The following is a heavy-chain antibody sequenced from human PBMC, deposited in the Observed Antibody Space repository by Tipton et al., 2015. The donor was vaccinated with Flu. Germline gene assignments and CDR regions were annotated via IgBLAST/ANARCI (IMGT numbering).Heavy chain of an antibody. Sequence: GSLRLSCAASRFTFSASYMHWVRQPPGKGLEWVAFIRDDGGEQFYADSVKGRFTISRDNSNNTLYLQMTSLRADDTAVYYCAREGFFDSSDRGAFDIWGQGTKITVSS. V-gene: IGHV3-30*02. CDR1: RFTFSASY. CDR2: IRDDGGEQ. CDR3: AREGFFDSSDRGAFDI. D-gene: IGHD3-22*01. J-gene: IGHJ3*02.